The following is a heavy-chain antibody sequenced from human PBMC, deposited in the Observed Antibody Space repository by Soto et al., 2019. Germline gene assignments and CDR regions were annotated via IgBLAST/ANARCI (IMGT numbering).Heavy chain of an antibody. D-gene: IGHD2-8*01. CDR2: INPHGGGA. J-gene: IGHJ3*01. CDR1: GYAFGAYY. V-gene: IGHV1-2*02. Sequence: QVQLVQSGAEVKKPGASVKVSCKASGYAFGAYYIYWVRQAPGQGLEWMGYINPHGGGARYVQEFGERLTITTDTRKDTAYMALRSLTSDDTAIYYCAKDRVHTPNGADSCDFWGQGTSVTVS. CDR3: AKDRVHTPNGADSCDF.